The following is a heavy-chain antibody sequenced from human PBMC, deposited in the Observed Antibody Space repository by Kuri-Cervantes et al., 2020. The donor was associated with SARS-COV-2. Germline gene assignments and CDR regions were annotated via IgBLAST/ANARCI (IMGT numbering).Heavy chain of an antibody. CDR2: INPSSGGT. CDR3: ARDHGSFRITAAGIDAFDT. D-gene: IGHD6-13*01. Sequence: ASVKVSCKASGYTFTGYYMHWVRQAPGQGLEWMGRINPSSGGTNYAQKFQGRVTMTRDTSISTAYMELSRLRSDDTAVYYCARDHGSFRITAAGIDAFDTWGQGTMVTVSS. V-gene: IGHV1-2*06. CDR1: GYTFTGYY. J-gene: IGHJ3*02.